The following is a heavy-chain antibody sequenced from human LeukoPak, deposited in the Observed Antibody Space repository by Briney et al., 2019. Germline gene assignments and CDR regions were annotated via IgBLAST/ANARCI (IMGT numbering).Heavy chain of an antibody. Sequence: GGSLRLSCAASGFTFSSYWMSWVRQAPGKGLEWVANIKQDGSEKYYVDSVKGRFTISRDNAKNSLYLQMNSLRAEDTAVYYCARVLRSGWYYYYYYMDVWGKGTTVTVSS. V-gene: IGHV3-7*01. CDR3: ARVLRSGWYYYYYYMDV. D-gene: IGHD6-19*01. CDR1: GFTFSSYW. CDR2: IKQDGSEK. J-gene: IGHJ6*03.